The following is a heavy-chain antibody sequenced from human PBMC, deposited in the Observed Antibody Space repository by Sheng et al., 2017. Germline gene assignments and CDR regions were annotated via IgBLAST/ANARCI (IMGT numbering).Heavy chain of an antibody. CDR2: IYYSGST. Sequence: QLQLQESGPGLVKPSETLSLTCTVSGGSISISSYYWGWIRQPPGKGLEWIGSIYYSGSTYYNPSLKSRVTISVDTSKNQFSLKLSSVTAADTAVYYCARQGNYYGSGSYSPYYYYYYYMDVWGKGTT. J-gene: IGHJ6*03. CDR1: GGSISISSYY. CDR3: ARQGNYYGSGSYSPYYYYYYYMDV. V-gene: IGHV4-39*01. D-gene: IGHD3-10*01.